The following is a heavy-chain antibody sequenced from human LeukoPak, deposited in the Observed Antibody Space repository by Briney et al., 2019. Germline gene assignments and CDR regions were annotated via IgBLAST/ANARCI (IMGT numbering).Heavy chain of an antibody. V-gene: IGHV3-21*01. CDR3: ARALTTLTYEGY. CDR1: GFAFSSYT. D-gene: IGHD1-1*01. Sequence: GGSLRLSCAASGFAFSSYTMHWIRQAPGKGLEWVSSISGSNSYIFYADSVKGRFTVSRDNAKDSLYLQMNSLRAEDTAVYYCARALTTLTYEGYWGQGTLVTVSS. CDR2: ISGSNSYI. J-gene: IGHJ4*02.